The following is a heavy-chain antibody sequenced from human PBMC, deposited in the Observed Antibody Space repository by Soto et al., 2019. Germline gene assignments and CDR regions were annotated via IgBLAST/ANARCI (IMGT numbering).Heavy chain of an antibody. CDR2: ISGSGGSK. V-gene: IGHV3-23*01. Sequence: PAGSLRLSCAASGFTFSSYATSWVRQAPGKGLEWVSGISGSGGSKYYADSVKGPFTISRDNAKNSLYLEMNSLRAEDTAVYYCARESEDLTSNFDYWGQGTLVTVSS. J-gene: IGHJ4*02. CDR3: ARESEDLTSNFDY. CDR1: GFTFSSYA.